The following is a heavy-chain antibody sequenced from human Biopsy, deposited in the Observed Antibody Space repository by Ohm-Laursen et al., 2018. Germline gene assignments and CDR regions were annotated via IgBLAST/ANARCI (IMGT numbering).Heavy chain of an antibody. J-gene: IGHJ4*02. CDR3: ARKSFYESGGFDY. CDR1: GYSFTSYG. V-gene: IGHV1-2*02. CDR2: SKPNHNT. Sequence: ASVKVSCKASGYSFTSYGMNWVRQAPGQGLEWMDWSKPNHNTKYAEKFQDRVTLTRDTTTGTAYMELSSLRRDDTAIYYCARKSFYESGGFDYWGQGTLVSVS. D-gene: IGHD3-22*01.